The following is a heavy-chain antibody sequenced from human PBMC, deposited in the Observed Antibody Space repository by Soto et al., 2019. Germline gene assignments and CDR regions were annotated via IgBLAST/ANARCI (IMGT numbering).Heavy chain of an antibody. V-gene: IGHV4-34*01. CDR2: INHSGST. J-gene: IGHJ4*02. CDR1: GGSFSGYY. CDR3: ARRREYYDFWSGPRRSFDY. Sequence: PSETLSLTCAVYGGSFSGYYWSWIRQPPGKGLEWIGEINHSGSTNYNPSLKSRVTISVDTSKNQFSLKLSSVTAADTAVYYYARRREYYDFWSGPRRSFDYWGQGTLVTVSS. D-gene: IGHD3-3*01.